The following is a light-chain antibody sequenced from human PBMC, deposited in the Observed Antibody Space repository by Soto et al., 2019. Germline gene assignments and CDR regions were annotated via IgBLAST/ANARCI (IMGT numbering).Light chain of an antibody. CDR2: RAS. J-gene: IGKJ1*01. CDR3: QHYNNWPPWT. Sequence: EILMTQSPAILSVSPGERATLSCRASQSVSSNLAWYQQKPGQPPRLLIYRASTRATGVPARFSGSGSGTDFTLTISSLQSEDFAVYYCQHYNNWPPWTFGQGTKVEVK. CDR1: QSVSSN. V-gene: IGKV3-15*01.